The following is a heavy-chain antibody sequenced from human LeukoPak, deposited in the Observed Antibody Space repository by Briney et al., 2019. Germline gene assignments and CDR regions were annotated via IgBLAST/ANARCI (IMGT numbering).Heavy chain of an antibody. CDR3: WRDRAMVFMFN. Sequence: SEKVSCKGSGGSVTSYDSSWVGQAPGQGLEGRGGMIANFGKAEYAQKFQGRETITADEETSTDYMELSSLRSEDTGGEYCWRDRAMVFMFNWGEGTPVSVSS. J-gene: IGHJ4*02. CDR2: MIANFGKA. D-gene: IGHD5-18*01. CDR1: GGSVTSYD. V-gene: IGHV1-69*13.